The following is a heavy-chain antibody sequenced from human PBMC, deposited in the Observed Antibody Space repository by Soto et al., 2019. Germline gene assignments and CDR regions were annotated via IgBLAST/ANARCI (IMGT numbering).Heavy chain of an antibody. CDR3: ATDWGNRPVAGSEAFDV. D-gene: IGHD7-27*01. CDR2: IVPMYNTP. CDR1: GGTFSTSA. Sequence: QVQLVQSGAEVTTTGSSVKVSCKASGGTFSTSAISWVRQAPGHGLEWVGGIVPMYNTPVYAQSFQDRVTITADESTTNSFMELTSLTSQDTAVYFGATDWGNRPVAGSEAFDVWGQGTLVTVAS. J-gene: IGHJ3*01. V-gene: IGHV1-69*01.